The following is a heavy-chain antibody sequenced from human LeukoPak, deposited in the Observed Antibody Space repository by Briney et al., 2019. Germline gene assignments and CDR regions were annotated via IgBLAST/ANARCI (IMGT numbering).Heavy chain of an antibody. Sequence: SETLSLTCTVSGGSISSYYWSWIRQPAGKGLEWIGRIYTSGSTNYNPSLKSRGTMSVDTSKNQFSLKLSSVTAADTAVYYCARGRGSGSYYWFDPWGQGTLVTVSS. V-gene: IGHV4-4*07. CDR2: IYTSGST. CDR3: ARGRGSGSYYWFDP. CDR1: GGSISSYY. J-gene: IGHJ5*02. D-gene: IGHD1-26*01.